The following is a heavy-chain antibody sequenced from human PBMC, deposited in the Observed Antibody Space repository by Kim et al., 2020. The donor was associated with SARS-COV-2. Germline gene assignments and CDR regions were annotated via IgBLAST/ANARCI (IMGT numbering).Heavy chain of an antibody. V-gene: IGHV1-69*13. CDR1: GGTFSSYA. CDR3: ATILPLPNYYGSGSYPTAFDY. D-gene: IGHD3-10*01. J-gene: IGHJ4*02. Sequence: SVKVSCKASGGTFSSYAISWVRQAPGQGLEWMGGIIPIFGTANYAQKFQGRVTITADESTSTAYMELSSLRSEDTAVYYCATILPLPNYYGSGSYPTAFDYWGQGTLVTVSS. CDR2: IIPIFGTA.